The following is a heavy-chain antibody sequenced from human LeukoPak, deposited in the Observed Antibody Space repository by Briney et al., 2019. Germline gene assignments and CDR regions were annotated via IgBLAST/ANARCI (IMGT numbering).Heavy chain of an antibody. CDR2: IWYDGSKK. Sequence: PGGSLRLSCATSGFTFTDYGLHWVRQAPGKGLEWVAVIWYDGSKKFSGEALEGRFTISRDDSKNTVYLDMSSLRVEDTAVYYCARESGGDYYMDFWGKGTTVIVSS. CDR1: GFTFTDYG. J-gene: IGHJ6*03. V-gene: IGHV3-33*01. D-gene: IGHD3-10*01. CDR3: ARESGGDYYMDF.